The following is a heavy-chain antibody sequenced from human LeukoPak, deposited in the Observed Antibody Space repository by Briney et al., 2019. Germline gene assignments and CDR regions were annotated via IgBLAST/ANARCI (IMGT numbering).Heavy chain of an antibody. CDR3: ARDTPYYYDSSGWD. D-gene: IGHD3-22*01. Sequence: GGSPRLFCAASGFTFSSYSMNWVRQAPGQGLEWVSSISSSSSYIYYADSVKGRFTISRDNAKNSLYLQMNSLRAEDTAVYYCARDTPYYYDSSGWDWGQGTLVTVSS. CDR2: ISSSSSYI. J-gene: IGHJ4*02. V-gene: IGHV3-21*01. CDR1: GFTFSSYS.